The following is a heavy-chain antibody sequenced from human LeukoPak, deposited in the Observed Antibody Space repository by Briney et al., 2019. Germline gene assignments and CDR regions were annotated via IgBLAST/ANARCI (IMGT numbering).Heavy chain of an antibody. CDR2: VNPDGSIT. V-gene: IGHV3-74*01. CDR3: ARDLHGSRDV. Sequence: GGFLRLSCADSEFTLSNYWIHWVRQAPGKGLEWVSRVNPDGSITNYADSVKGRFTISRDNAKNTLYLQMDSLGAEDTAVYYCARDLHGSRDVWGKGTTVTVSS. CDR1: EFTLSNYW. J-gene: IGHJ6*04. D-gene: IGHD3-10*01.